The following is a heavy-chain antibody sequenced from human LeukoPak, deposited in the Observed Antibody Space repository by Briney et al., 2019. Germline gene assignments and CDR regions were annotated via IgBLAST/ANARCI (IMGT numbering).Heavy chain of an antibody. J-gene: IGHJ4*02. V-gene: IGHV4-4*02. Sequence: PSETLSLTCAVSGGSISSRNWWSWSRQPPGKGLEWMGEIYHSGTTTYNPSLKSRVTISVDRSKNQFSLKLSSVAAADTAVYYCAREGSSGRYFDYWGQGTLVTVSS. CDR2: IYHSGTT. D-gene: IGHD5-12*01. CDR3: AREGSSGRYFDY. CDR1: GGSISSRNW.